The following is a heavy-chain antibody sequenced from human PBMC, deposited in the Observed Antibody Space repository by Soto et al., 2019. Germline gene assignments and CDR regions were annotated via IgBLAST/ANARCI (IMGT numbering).Heavy chain of an antibody. V-gene: IGHV4-59*12. CDR2: IYYSGST. CDR1: GGSISSYY. Sequence: SETLPLTCTVSGGSISSYYWSWIRQPTGKGLEWIGYIYYSGSTNYNPSLKSRVTISVDTSKNQFSLKLSSVTAADTAVYYCARERRYDFWSGSGLDYWGQGTLVTVSS. J-gene: IGHJ4*02. D-gene: IGHD3-3*01. CDR3: ARERRYDFWSGSGLDY.